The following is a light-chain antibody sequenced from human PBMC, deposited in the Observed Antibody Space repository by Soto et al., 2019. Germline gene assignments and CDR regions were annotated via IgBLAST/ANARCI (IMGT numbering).Light chain of an antibody. J-gene: IGKJ5*01. CDR1: QSVSSSD. Sequence: EIVLTQSPGTLSLAAGERATLSCRASQSVSSSDLAWYQQKPGQAPRLLIYGTSSRATDVPDRISGSGSGTEFTLTISRLEPEDFAVYYCQQCGSSPPFTFGQGTRLDIK. V-gene: IGKV3-20*01. CDR2: GTS. CDR3: QQCGSSPPFT.